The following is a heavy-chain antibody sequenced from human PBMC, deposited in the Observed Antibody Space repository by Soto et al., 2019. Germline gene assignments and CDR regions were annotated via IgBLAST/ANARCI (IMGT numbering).Heavy chain of an antibody. V-gene: IGHV3-30*18. Sequence: SLRLSCAASGVTFNAFGMNCVRQAPGKGLEWVAVISANGRSENYADSVKGRFTISRDNSINTLSLQMNSLTTEDTAVYFCAKELMTTFGGVYGSWGQGTLVTVSS. CDR1: GVTFNAFG. J-gene: IGHJ5*02. CDR3: AKELMTTFGGVYGS. D-gene: IGHD3-16*01. CDR2: ISANGRSE.